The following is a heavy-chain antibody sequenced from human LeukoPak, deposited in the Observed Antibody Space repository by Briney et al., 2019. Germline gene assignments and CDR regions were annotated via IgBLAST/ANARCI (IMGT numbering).Heavy chain of an antibody. Sequence: ASVKVSCKASGYTFTSYYMHWVRQAPGQGLEWMGIINSSGGSTSYAQKFQGRVTMTRDTPTSTVYMELSSLRSEDTAVYYCASEVDFATGTFDYWGQGTLVTVSS. CDR3: ASEVDFATGTFDY. CDR2: INSSGGST. D-gene: IGHD3/OR15-3a*01. J-gene: IGHJ4*02. V-gene: IGHV1-46*01. CDR1: GYTFTSYY.